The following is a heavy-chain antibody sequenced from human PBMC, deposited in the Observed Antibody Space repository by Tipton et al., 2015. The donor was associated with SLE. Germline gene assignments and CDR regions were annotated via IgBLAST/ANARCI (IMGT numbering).Heavy chain of an antibody. J-gene: IGHJ4*02. CDR3: ARHYNFLSGFDY. Sequence: TLSLTCAVSGYSISSAYYWGWIRQPPGKGLECIGYIYYSGSTNSNPSLKSRVTMSLDSSKNQFSLKLSSVTAADTAVYYCARHYNFLSGFDYWGQGTLVTVSS. CDR1: GYSISSAYY. V-gene: IGHV4-38-2*01. CDR2: IYYSGST. D-gene: IGHD3-3*01.